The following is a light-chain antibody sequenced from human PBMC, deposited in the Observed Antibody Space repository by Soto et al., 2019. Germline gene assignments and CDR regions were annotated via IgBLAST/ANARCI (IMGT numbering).Light chain of an antibody. J-gene: IGKJ1*01. V-gene: IGKV3-20*01. CDR1: QSVSSSY. CDR3: QQYGSSPRT. CDR2: GAS. Sequence: EIVLTQSPGTLSLSPGERATLSCRASQSVSSSYLAWYQQKPGQAPRLLSDGASSRGTGIPDRFSGSASGSDFTLTISRLEPEDFAVYYCQQYGSSPRTFGQGTKVEIK.